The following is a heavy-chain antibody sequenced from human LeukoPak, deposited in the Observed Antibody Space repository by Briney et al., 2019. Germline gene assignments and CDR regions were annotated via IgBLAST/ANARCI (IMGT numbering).Heavy chain of an antibody. CDR3: ARARDGYNYGWFDP. D-gene: IGHD5-24*01. CDR1: GYTFTGYY. V-gene: IGHV1-2*02. Sequence: ASVKVSCKASGYTFTGYYMHWVRQAPGQGLEWMGWINRNSGGTNYAQKFQGRVTMTRDTSISTAYMELSRLRSDDTAVYYCARARDGYNYGWFDPWGQGTLVTVSS. CDR2: INRNSGGT. J-gene: IGHJ5*02.